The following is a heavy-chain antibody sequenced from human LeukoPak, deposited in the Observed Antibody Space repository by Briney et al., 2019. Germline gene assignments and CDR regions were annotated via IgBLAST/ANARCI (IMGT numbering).Heavy chain of an antibody. CDR2: ISSNGGST. CDR3: ARGKSFGGSCSY. J-gene: IGHJ4*02. CDR1: GFTFSSYA. V-gene: IGHV3-64*01. Sequence: PGGSLRLSCAASGFTFSSYAMHWVRQAPGKGLEYVSAISSNGGSTYYANSVKGRFTISRDNSKNTLYLQMNSLRAEDTAVYYCARGKSFGGSCSYWGQGTLVTVSS. D-gene: IGHD2-15*01.